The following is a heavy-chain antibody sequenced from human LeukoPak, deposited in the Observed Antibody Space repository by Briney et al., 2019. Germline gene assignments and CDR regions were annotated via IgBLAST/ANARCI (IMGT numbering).Heavy chain of an antibody. D-gene: IGHD2-15*01. CDR3: ARAGGYFYGMDV. J-gene: IGHJ6*02. CDR2: IGSGGTT. CDR1: GFTFSNYA. V-gene: IGHV3-23*01. Sequence: GGSLRLSCAASGFTFSNYAMSWVRQAPGKGLEWVSSIGSGGTTHYADSVKGRFTISRDNSKNTLYLQMNSLRAEDTAVYYCARAGGYFYGMDVWGQGTTVTVSS.